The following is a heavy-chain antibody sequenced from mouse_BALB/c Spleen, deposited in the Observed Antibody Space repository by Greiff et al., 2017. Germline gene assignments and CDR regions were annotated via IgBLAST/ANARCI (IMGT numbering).Heavy chain of an antibody. CDR1: GFTFSSYA. CDR2: ISSGGSYT. J-gene: IGHJ1*01. CDR3: ARDYYGSSYGGYFDV. V-gene: IGHV5-9-4*01. D-gene: IGHD1-1*01. Sequence: EVNVVESGGGLVKPGGSLKLSCAASGFTFSSYAMSWVRQSPEKRLEWVAEISSGGSYTYYPDTVTGRFTISRDNAKNTLYLEMSSLRSEDTAMYYCARDYYGSSYGGYFDVWGAGTTVTVSS.